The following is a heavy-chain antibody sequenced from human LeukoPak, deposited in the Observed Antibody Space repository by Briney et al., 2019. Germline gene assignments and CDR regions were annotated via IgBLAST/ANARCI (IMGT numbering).Heavy chain of an antibody. Sequence: GGSLRLSCAASGFTFSSYWMHWVRQAPGEGLVWVARINIDGSDTNYADSVKARFTISRDNAKNTVYLQMNSLRAEDTAVYYCAKDRIFNYGSGSLNWFDPWGQGTLVTVSS. V-gene: IGHV3-74*01. CDR3: AKDRIFNYGSGSLNWFDP. CDR1: GFTFSSYW. D-gene: IGHD3-10*01. CDR2: INIDGSDT. J-gene: IGHJ5*02.